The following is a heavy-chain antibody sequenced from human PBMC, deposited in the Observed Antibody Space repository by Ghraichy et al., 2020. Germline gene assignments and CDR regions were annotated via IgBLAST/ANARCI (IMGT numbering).Heavy chain of an antibody. CDR2: IYYSGST. Sequence: SQTLSLTCTVSGGSISSYYWSWIRQPPGKGLEWIGYIYYSGSTNYNPSLKSRVTISVDTSKNQFSLKLSSMTAADTAVYYCARDVKPNATDWFDPWGQGTLVTVSS. CDR1: GGSISSYY. CDR3: ARDVKPNATDWFDP. J-gene: IGHJ5*02. V-gene: IGHV4-59*01. D-gene: IGHD2-15*01.